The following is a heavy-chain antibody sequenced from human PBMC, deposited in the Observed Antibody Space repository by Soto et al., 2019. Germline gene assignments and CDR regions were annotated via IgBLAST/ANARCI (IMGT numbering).Heavy chain of an antibody. V-gene: IGHV1-18*04. CDR3: ARAVVPAAIGGYYYYGMDV. CDR2: ISAYNGNT. CDR1: GYTFTSYG. J-gene: IGHJ6*02. D-gene: IGHD2-2*02. Sequence: GASVKVSCKASGYTFTSYGISWVRQAPGQGLEWMGWISAYNGNTNYAQKLQGRVTMTTDTSTSTAYMELRSLRSDDTAVYYCARAVVPAAIGGYYYYGMDVWGQGTTVTVYS.